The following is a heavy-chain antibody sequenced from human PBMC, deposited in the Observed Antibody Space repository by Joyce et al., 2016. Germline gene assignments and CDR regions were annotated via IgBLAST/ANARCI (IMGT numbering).Heavy chain of an antibody. CDR1: GASVSSGSYY. J-gene: IGHJ5*02. CDR3: ARGHFGVVVVPPRFDP. D-gene: IGHD3-3*01. Sequence: QVQLQESGPGLVKPLETLSLTCNVSGASVSSGSYYWTWLRQPPGKGMEWIGQIFHSGITNYKPSLKTRDTMSIDTSKSQFSLKLNSVTAADTAVYYCARGHFGVVVVPPRFDPWGQGTLVTVSS. CDR2: IFHSGIT. V-gene: IGHV4-61*01.